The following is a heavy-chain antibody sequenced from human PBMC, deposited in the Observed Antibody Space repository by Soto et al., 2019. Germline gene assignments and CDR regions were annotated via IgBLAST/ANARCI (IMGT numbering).Heavy chain of an antibody. CDR2: ISYDGSNK. CDR1: GFTFSSYA. D-gene: IGHD2-8*01. Sequence: GGSLRLSCAASGFTFSSYAMHWVRQAPGKGLEWVAVISYDGSNKYYADSVKGRFTISRDNSKNTLYLQMNSLRAEDTAVYYCARENAHCTNGVCYKSWFDPWGQGTLVTVSS. CDR3: ARENAHCTNGVCYKSWFDP. V-gene: IGHV3-30-3*01. J-gene: IGHJ5*02.